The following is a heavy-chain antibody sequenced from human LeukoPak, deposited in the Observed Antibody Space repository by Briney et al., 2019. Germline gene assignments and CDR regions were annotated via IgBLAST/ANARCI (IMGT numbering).Heavy chain of an antibody. D-gene: IGHD3-22*01. CDR2: INHSGST. J-gene: IGHJ4*02. V-gene: IGHV4-34*01. Sequence: SETLSLTCAVYGGSFSGYYWSWIRQPPGKGPEWIGEINHSGSTNYNPSLKSRVTISVDTSKNQFSLKLSSVTAADTAVYYCARFVVIANYFDYWGQGTLVTVSS. CDR3: ARFVVIANYFDY. CDR1: GGSFSGYY.